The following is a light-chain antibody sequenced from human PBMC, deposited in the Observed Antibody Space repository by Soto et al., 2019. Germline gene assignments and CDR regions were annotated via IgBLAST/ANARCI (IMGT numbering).Light chain of an antibody. CDR2: EVS. J-gene: IGLJ2*01. V-gene: IGLV2-14*01. CDR3: SSYTTSSTVV. CDR1: SSDVGAYGY. Sequence: ALTQPASVSGSPGQSITISCTGTSSDVGAYGYASWYQQHPGKAPKLMIYEVSYRPSGVSNRFSGSKSGNAASLTISGLQAEDEADYYCSSYTTSSTVVFGGGTKLTVL.